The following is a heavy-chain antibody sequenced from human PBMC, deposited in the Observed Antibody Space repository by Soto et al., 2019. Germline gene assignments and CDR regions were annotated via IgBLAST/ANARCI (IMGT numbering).Heavy chain of an antibody. CDR3: ARPSGYDYPDALDI. Sequence: LSLTCTVSGGSISSSSYYWGWIRQPPGKGLEWIGSIYYSGSTYYNPSLKSRVTISVDTSKNQFSLKLSSVTAADTAVYYCARPSGYDYPDALDIWGQGTMVTVSS. D-gene: IGHD4-17*01. CDR2: IYYSGST. V-gene: IGHV4-39*01. J-gene: IGHJ3*02. CDR1: GGSISSSSYY.